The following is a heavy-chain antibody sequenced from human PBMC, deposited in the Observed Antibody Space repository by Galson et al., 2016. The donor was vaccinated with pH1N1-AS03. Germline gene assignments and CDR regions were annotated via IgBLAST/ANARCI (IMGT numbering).Heavy chain of an antibody. J-gene: IGHJ4*02. Sequence: SLRLSCAASGFTFSSYGMHWVRQAPGKGLEWLAVISYDGGYQYYADSVKGRFTISRDISKNTLYLQMKSLRAEDTAIYYCAKDLNTYYYDSSGYFDYWGQGTLVTVSS. CDR3: AKDLNTYYYDSSGYFDY. CDR1: GFTFSSYG. V-gene: IGHV3-30*18. D-gene: IGHD3-22*01. CDR2: ISYDGGYQ.